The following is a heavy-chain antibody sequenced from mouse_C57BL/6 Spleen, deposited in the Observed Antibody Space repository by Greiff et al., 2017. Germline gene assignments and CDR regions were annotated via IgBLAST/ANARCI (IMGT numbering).Heavy chain of an antibody. D-gene: IGHD2-4*01. J-gene: IGHJ4*01. Sequence: EVQLQQSGPELVKPGASVKISCKASGYTFTDYYMNWVKQSHGKSLEWIGDINPNNGGTSYNQKFKGKATLTVDKSSSTAYMELRSLTSEDSAVYDCARGYDYDVGAMDYWGQGTSVTVSS. CDR2: INPNNGGT. CDR3: ARGYDYDVGAMDY. CDR1: GYTFTDYY. V-gene: IGHV1-26*01.